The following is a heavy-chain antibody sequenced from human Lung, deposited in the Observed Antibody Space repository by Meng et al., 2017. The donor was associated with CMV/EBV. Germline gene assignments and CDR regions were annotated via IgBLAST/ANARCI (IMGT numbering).Heavy chain of an antibody. CDR3: ARAEADTGNFDY. CDR2: IYTSGTT. CDR1: GGSISSSY. Sequence: VQPPDPRPGLVNPSETLSLTCTVSGGSISSSYWRWIRQSAGKGLEWIGRIYTSGTTIYNPSLKSRLTLSLDTSKNQFSLKLNSVTAADTAVYYCARAEADTGNFDYWGQGTLVTVSS. D-gene: IGHD6-19*01. J-gene: IGHJ4*02. V-gene: IGHV4-4*07.